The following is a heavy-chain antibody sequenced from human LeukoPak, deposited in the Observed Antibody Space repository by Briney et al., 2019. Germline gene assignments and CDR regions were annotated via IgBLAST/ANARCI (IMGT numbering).Heavy chain of an antibody. D-gene: IGHD3-10*01. J-gene: IGHJ5*02. CDR3: ARDLPSYYFDSGNMFDP. CDR2: LYTSGKT. CDR1: GGSISNFY. V-gene: IGHV4-4*07. Sequence: SETLSLICTASGGSISNFYWSWIRPPAGKGLEWIGHLYTSGKTNYNSSLKGRVTMSIDTSNNQFSLDLRSVTAANTAVYYCARDLPSYYFDSGNMFDPWGQGILVTVSS.